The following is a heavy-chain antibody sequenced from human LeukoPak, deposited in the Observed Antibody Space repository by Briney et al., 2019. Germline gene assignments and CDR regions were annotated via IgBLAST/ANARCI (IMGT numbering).Heavy chain of an antibody. CDR1: GFTFSSYE. CDR3: ARVERNYFDY. D-gene: IGHD6-25*01. V-gene: IGHV3-48*03. Sequence: GGSLRLSCAASGFTFSSYEMNWVRQAPGKGLEWVSYISSGSTIYYADSVKGRFTISRDNAKNSLYLQMNSLRAEDTAVYYCARVERNYFDYWGQGTLVTVSS. J-gene: IGHJ4*02. CDR2: ISSGSTI.